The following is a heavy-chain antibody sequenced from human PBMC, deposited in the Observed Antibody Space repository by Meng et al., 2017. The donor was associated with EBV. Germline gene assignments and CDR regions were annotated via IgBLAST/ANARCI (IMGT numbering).Heavy chain of an antibody. CDR2: INTYSGKA. D-gene: IGHD1-1*01. V-gene: IGHV7-4-1*02. Sequence: QVQLVQFGSEWKRPGASVKVSFKASGYTFRNYAINWMRQVPGQGLEWMGWINTYSGKATFAQGFTGRFVFSLDTPVTTAHLQISGLKTEDSAVYYCARGVEENGSHYPFDSWGQGTLVTVSS. CDR3: ARGVEENGSHYPFDS. CDR1: GYTFRNYA. J-gene: IGHJ4*02.